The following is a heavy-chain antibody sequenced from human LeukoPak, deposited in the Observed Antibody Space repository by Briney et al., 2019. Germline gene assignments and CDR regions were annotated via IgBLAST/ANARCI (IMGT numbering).Heavy chain of an antibody. CDR2: ISGSGGST. Sequence: GGSLRLSCAASGFTFSSYSMNWVRQAPGKGLEWVSAISGSGGSTYYADSVKGRFTISRDNSKNTLYLQMNSLRAEDTAVYYCAKGRYDYVWGSYRYTSYYYYGMDVWGQGTTVTVSS. V-gene: IGHV3-23*01. CDR3: AKGRYDYVWGSYRYTSYYYYGMDV. D-gene: IGHD3-16*02. CDR1: GFTFSSYS. J-gene: IGHJ6*02.